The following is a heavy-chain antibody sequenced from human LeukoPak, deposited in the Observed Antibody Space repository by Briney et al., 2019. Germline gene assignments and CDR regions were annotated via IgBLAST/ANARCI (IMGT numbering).Heavy chain of an antibody. CDR1: GGSFSGYY. V-gene: IGHV4-34*01. J-gene: IGHJ4*02. D-gene: IGHD1-26*01. CDR3: ARSPTYYRSSDY. Sequence: ASETLSLTCAVYGGSFSGYYWSWIRQPPGKGLEWIGEINHSGSTNYNPSLKSRVTISVDTSKNQFSLKLSSVTAADTAVYYCARSPTYYRSSDYWGLGTLVTVSS. CDR2: INHSGST.